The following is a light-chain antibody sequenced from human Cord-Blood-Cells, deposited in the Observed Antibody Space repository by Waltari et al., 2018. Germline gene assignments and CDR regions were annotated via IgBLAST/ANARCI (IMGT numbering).Light chain of an antibody. CDR2: DAS. J-gene: IGKJ1*01. CDR1: QDISNY. V-gene: IGKV1-33*01. CDR3: QQYDNLPWT. Sequence: DIQMTQSPSSLSASVGDRVTITCQASQDISNYLNWYQQKPGKAPKLLIYDASNLETGVPSRFSGSRSGTDVTFTISSLQPEDIATYYCQQYDNLPWTFGQGTKVEIK.